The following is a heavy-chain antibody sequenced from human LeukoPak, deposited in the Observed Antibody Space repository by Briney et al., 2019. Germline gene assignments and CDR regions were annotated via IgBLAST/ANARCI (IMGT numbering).Heavy chain of an antibody. D-gene: IGHD3-9*01. CDR2: ISNSDGNT. Sequence: GGSLRLSCAASGFTFSSYAMSWVCQAPGKGLQWVSTISNSDGNTYYADSVKGRFTISRDNSNNTLYLQMNSLTAEDTAIYYCAKDGGEYYDILTGYYPRLYYMDVWGKGTTVTISS. V-gene: IGHV3-23*01. CDR1: GFTFSSYA. CDR3: AKDGGEYYDILTGYYPRLYYMDV. J-gene: IGHJ6*03.